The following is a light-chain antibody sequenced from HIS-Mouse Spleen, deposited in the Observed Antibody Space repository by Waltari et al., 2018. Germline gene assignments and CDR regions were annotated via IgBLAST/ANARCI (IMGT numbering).Light chain of an antibody. J-gene: IGLJ2*01. CDR2: EGS. Sequence: QSALTQPASVSGPPGQSIPISCTGTSRDVGSYNLVSWYQQHPGKAPKLMIYEGSKRPSGVSNRFSGSKSGNTASLTISGLQAEDEADYYCCSYAGSSTYVVFGGGTKLTVL. V-gene: IGLV2-23*01. CDR1: SRDVGSYNL. CDR3: CSYAGSSTYVV.